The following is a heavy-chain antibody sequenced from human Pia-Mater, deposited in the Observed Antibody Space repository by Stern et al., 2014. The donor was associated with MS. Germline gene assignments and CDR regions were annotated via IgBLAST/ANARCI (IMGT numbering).Heavy chain of an antibody. V-gene: IGHV4-30-4*01. CDR3: SRDADGYSLVFGY. D-gene: IGHD5-24*01. J-gene: IGHJ4*02. Sequence: QLQLQESGPGLVKPSQTLSLTCAVTGGSISSAEYYWSWIRQSPGKGLEWIGYIQNSGTTYYNPSLKSRVTISVDTSKNQFSLKLRSVTAADTAVYYCSRDADGYSLVFGYWGRGTLVTVSS. CDR2: IQNSGTT. CDR1: GGSISSAEYY.